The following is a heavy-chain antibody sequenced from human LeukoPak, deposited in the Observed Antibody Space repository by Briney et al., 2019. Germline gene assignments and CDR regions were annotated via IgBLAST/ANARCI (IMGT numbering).Heavy chain of an antibody. CDR3: ARGGLRYFDWLLYEGGYYFDY. CDR2: INPNSGGT. D-gene: IGHD3-9*01. Sequence: ASVKVSCKASGDTFTGYYMHWVRQAPGQGLEWMGWINPNSGGTNYAQKFQGWVTMTRDTSISTAYMELSRLRSDDTAVYYCARGGLRYFDWLLYEGGYYFDYWGQGTLVTVSS. V-gene: IGHV1-2*04. J-gene: IGHJ4*02. CDR1: GDTFTGYY.